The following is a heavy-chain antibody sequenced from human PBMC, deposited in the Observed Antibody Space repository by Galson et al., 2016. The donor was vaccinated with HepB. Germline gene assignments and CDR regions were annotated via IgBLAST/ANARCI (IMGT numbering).Heavy chain of an antibody. D-gene: IGHD3-9*01. CDR1: GFTFSIYW. CDR3: VRAVYDILTGYSLDY. V-gene: IGHV3-48*03. CDR2: ISSSGSPI. Sequence: SLRLSCAASGFTFSIYWMQWVRQAPGKGLEWVSYISSSGSPIYYADSVKGRFIVSRDNAKNSLYLQMSSLRAEDTAIYYCVRAVYDILTGYSLDYWGQGTLVTVSS. J-gene: IGHJ4*02.